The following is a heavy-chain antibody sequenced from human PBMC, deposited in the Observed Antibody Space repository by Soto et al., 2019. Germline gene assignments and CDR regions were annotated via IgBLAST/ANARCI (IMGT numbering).Heavy chain of an antibody. V-gene: IGHV3-43*01. CDR3: AKDISYDSSGYTYYYYGMDV. Sequence: QPGGSLRLSCAASGFTFDDYTMHWVRQAPGKGLEWVSLISWDGGSTYYADSVKGRFTISRDNSKNSLYLQMNSLRTEDTALYYCAKDISYDSSGYTYYYYGMDVWGQGTTVTVS. D-gene: IGHD3-22*01. CDR1: GFTFDDYT. J-gene: IGHJ6*02. CDR2: ISWDGGST.